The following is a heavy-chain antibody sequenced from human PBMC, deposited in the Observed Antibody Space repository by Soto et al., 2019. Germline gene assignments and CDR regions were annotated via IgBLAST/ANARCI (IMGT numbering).Heavy chain of an antibody. CDR3: TSQYYYDSSGYYYVDY. CDR1: GGSISSGDYY. V-gene: IGHV4-30-4*01. CDR2: IYYSGST. J-gene: IGHJ4*02. D-gene: IGHD3-22*01. Sequence: SETLSLTCTVSGGSISSGDYYWSWIRQPPGKGLEWIGYIYYSGSTYYNPSLKSRVTISVDTSKNQFTLKLSSVTAAETAVYYCTSQYYYDSSGYYYVDYWGQGTLVTVSS.